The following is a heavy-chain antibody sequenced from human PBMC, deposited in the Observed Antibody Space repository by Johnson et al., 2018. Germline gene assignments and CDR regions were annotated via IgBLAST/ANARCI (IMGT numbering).Heavy chain of an antibody. V-gene: IGHV3-23*04. CDR2: ISGSGGNT. CDR3: ARDRSVFRPSGTTHAEYFQH. D-gene: IGHD4-11*01. Sequence: VQLVQSGGGLVQPGGSLRLSCAASGFTFSSYAMSWVRQAPGKGLEWVSGISGSGGNTYYADSVKGRFTIPRDNSKNTLYLQRNSPRAGDTAVYYCARDRSVFRPSGTTHAEYFQHWGQGTLVTVSS. CDR1: GFTFSSYA. J-gene: IGHJ1*01.